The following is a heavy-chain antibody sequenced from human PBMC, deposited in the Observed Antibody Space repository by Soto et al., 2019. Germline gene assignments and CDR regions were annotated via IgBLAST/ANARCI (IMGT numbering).Heavy chain of an antibody. J-gene: IGHJ5*02. Sequence: XESLKISCKGSGYSCTSYWISWVRQIPGKGLEWMGRIDPSDSYTNYSPSFQGHVTISADKSISTAYLQWSSLKASDTAMYYCARHRAAAGTDWFDPWGQGTLVTVSS. V-gene: IGHV5-10-1*01. D-gene: IGHD6-13*01. CDR3: ARHRAAAGTDWFDP. CDR1: GYSCTSYW. CDR2: IDPSDSYT.